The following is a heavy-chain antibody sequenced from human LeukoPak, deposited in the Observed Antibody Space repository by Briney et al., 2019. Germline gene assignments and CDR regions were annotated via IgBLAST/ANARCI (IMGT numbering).Heavy chain of an antibody. Sequence: GGSLRLSCAASGFTFSSYAMSWVRQAQGKGLEWVSAISGSGGSTYYADSVKGRFTISRDNSKNTLYLQMNSLRAEDTAVYYCAKSELPYYYMDVWGKGTTVTVSS. D-gene: IGHD5-24*01. V-gene: IGHV3-23*01. CDR3: AKSELPYYYMDV. J-gene: IGHJ6*03. CDR2: ISGSGGST. CDR1: GFTFSSYA.